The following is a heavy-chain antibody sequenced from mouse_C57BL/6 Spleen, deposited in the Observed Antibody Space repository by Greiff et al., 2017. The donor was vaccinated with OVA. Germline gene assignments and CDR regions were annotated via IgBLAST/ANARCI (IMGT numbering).Heavy chain of an antibody. V-gene: IGHV1-50*01. J-gene: IGHJ4*01. CDR1: GYTFTSYW. CDR2: IDPSDSYT. CDR3: AAALLRGAMDY. Sequence: VQLQQPGAELVKPGASVKLSCKASGYTFTSYWMQWVKQRPGQGLEWIVEIDPSDSYTNYNQKFKGKATLTVDTSSSTAYMQLSSLTSEDSAVYYCAAALLRGAMDYWGQGTSVTVSS. D-gene: IGHD1-1*01.